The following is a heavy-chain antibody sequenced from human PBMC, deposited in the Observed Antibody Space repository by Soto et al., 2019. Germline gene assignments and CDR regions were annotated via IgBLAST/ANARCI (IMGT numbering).Heavy chain of an antibody. V-gene: IGHV1-2*04. Sequence: QVQLVQSGAEVKKPGASVKVSCKASGYTFTGYYMHWVRQAPGQGREWMGWINPNSGGTNYAQKFQGWDTMTRGTSSSTAYMELSRLRSDDTAVYYCARDRGIAVAGTFDYGMDVWGQATSVTVSS. J-gene: IGHJ6*02. CDR3: ARDRGIAVAGTFDYGMDV. D-gene: IGHD6-19*01. CDR1: GYTFTGYY. CDR2: INPNSGGT.